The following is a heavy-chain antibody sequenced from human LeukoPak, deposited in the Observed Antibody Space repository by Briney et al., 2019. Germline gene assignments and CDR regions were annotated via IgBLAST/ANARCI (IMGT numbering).Heavy chain of an antibody. J-gene: IGHJ4*02. CDR2: ISSSSSYI. CDR3: ARENSSGWVIY. CDR1: GFTFSSYS. V-gene: IGHV3-21*01. Sequence: GGSLRLSCAASGFTFSSYSMNWVRQAPGKGLEWVSSISSSSSYIYYADSVKGRFTISRDNAKNSLYLQMNGLRAEDTAVYYCARENSSGWVIYWGQGTLVTVSS. D-gene: IGHD6-19*01.